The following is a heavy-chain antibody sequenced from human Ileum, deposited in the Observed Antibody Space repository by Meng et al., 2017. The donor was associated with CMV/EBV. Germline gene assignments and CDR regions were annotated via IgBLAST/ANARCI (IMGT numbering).Heavy chain of an antibody. D-gene: IGHD2/OR15-2a*01. CDR2: IRGSSDYT. CDR1: GFDFSDYS. Sequence: GGSRRLSCVASGFDFSDYSMNWVRQAPGKGREWVSSIRGSSDYTDYADSMKGRITIFRDNAKNSLYLQLNSLRAADTAVYYCARSVTPSGSTSAYWGQGTLVTVSS. J-gene: IGHJ4*02. CDR3: ARSVTPSGSTSAY. V-gene: IGHV3-21*01.